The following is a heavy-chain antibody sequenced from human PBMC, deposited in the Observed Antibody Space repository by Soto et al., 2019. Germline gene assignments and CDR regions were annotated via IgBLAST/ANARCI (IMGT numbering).Heavy chain of an antibody. J-gene: IGHJ4*02. D-gene: IGHD2-21*01. Sequence: QLQLQESAPGLVKSSETLSLTCTVSGGSISKSNYFWDWIRQAPRKGLEWIESILYGGTTSYNSSCTGRVAISVYTSKNQFALEVNSGTAAVTAVFYYAGLGWGNGDSDYWGQGTLVTVSS. CDR2: ILYGGTT. CDR1: GGSISKSNYF. V-gene: IGHV4-39*01. CDR3: AGLGWGNGDSDY.